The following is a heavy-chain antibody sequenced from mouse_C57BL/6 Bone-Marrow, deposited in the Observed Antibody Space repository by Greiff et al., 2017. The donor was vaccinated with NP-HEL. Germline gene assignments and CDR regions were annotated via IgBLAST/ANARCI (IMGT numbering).Heavy chain of an antibody. Sequence: QVQLKESGPGLVQPSQSLSITCTVSGFSLTSYGVHWVRQSPGKGLEWLGVIWSGGSTDYNAAFISSLSISKDKYKSQVFLKMKRLQADDTAIYYCDRKGGTGTYWYFDVWGTGTTVTVSS. D-gene: IGHD4-1*01. CDR2: IWSGGST. V-gene: IGHV2-2*01. CDR3: DRKGGTGTYWYFDV. CDR1: GFSLTSYG. J-gene: IGHJ1*03.